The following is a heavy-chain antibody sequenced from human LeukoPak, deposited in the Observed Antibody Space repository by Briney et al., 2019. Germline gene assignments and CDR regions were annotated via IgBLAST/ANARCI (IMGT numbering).Heavy chain of an antibody. V-gene: IGHV3-23*01. CDR3: AEAPTVAPEYFQH. D-gene: IGHD4-17*01. CDR2: ISGSGGST. J-gene: IGHJ1*01. Sequence: GGSLRLSCAASGFTFSSYAMSWVRQAPGKGLEWVSAISGSGGSTYYADSVKGRFTISRDNSKNTLYLQMNSLRAEDTAVYYCAEAPTVAPEYFQHWGQGTLVTVSS. CDR1: GFTFSSYA.